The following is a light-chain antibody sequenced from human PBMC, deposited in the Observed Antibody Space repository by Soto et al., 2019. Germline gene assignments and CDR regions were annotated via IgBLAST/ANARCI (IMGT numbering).Light chain of an antibody. CDR1: RNVSIY. J-gene: IGKJ5*01. CDR3: QQSYKMPS. Sequence: EIPLTPSPSSLASSVGDRLTLTCRASRNVSIYLNWYQHKPGKGPTLLIHATSNLQIGVPSRFSGSGSGTEFTLTISSLEPEDFGTYYCQQSYKMPSFGQGTRLENK. V-gene: IGKV1-39*01. CDR2: ATS.